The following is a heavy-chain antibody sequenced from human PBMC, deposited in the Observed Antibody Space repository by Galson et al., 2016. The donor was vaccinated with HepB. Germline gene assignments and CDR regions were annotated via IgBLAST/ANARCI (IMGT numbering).Heavy chain of an antibody. D-gene: IGHD1-26*01. Sequence: SLRLSCAASGFTFSSYAMSWVRQAPGKGLEWVSAIGSDGVDTYYADSVKGRFTISRDNSKSTLYLQMNSLRAEDTAVFYWAKDIGVVGRYYYYGMDVWGQGTTVTGSS. CDR1: GFTFSSYA. CDR2: IGSDGVDT. J-gene: IGHJ6*02. V-gene: IGHV3-23*01. CDR3: AKDIGVVGRYYYYGMDV.